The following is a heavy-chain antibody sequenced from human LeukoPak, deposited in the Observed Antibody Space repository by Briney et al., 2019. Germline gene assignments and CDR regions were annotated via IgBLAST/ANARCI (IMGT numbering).Heavy chain of an antibody. Sequence: WASVKVSCKASGYTFTGYYMHWVRQAPGQGLEWMGWINPNSGGTNYAQKFQGRVTMTRDTSISTAYMELSRLRSDDTAVYYCARVGSSYGESDLNFDYWGQGTLVTVSS. CDR1: GYTFTGYY. CDR3: ARVGSSYGESDLNFDY. D-gene: IGHD4-17*01. CDR2: INPNSGGT. V-gene: IGHV1-2*02. J-gene: IGHJ4*02.